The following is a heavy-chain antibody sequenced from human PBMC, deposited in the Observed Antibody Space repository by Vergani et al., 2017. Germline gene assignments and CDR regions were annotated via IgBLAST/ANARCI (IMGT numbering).Heavy chain of an antibody. CDR2: IIPVLGKT. Sequence: QVQLVQSGAEVKKPGSSVKVSCKASGATFRSNTISWVRQVPGQGLEWMVRIIPVLGKTKYAQDFQGRLTITADTSTSTAYMELTSLRSQDTAVYYCARDRRGYGGDPEDYYYGMDVWGQGATVTVCS. J-gene: IGHJ6*02. CDR3: ARDRRGYGGDPEDYYYGMDV. CDR1: GATFRSNT. V-gene: IGHV1-69*08. D-gene: IGHD2-21*02.